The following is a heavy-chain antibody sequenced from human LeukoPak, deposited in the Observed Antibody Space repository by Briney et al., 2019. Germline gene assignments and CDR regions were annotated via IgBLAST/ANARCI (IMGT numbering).Heavy chain of an antibody. Sequence: PSETLSLTCTVSGGSISSYYWSWIRQPPGKGLEWIGYIYCSGSTNYNPSLKSRVTISVDTSKNQFSLKLSSVTAADTAVYYCARDTSSGWYGAFDIWGQGTMVTVSS. CDR1: GGSISSYY. CDR3: ARDTSSGWYGAFDI. J-gene: IGHJ3*02. D-gene: IGHD6-19*01. V-gene: IGHV4-59*01. CDR2: IYCSGST.